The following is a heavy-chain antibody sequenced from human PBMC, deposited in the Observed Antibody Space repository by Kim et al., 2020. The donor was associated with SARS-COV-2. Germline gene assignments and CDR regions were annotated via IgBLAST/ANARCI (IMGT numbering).Heavy chain of an antibody. J-gene: IGHJ6*02. V-gene: IGHV1-46*01. CDR3: ARFHSYGDYPYGMDV. CDR2: INPSGGST. Sequence: ASVKVSCKASGYTFTSYYMHWVRQAPGQGLGWMGIINPSGGSTSYAQKFQGRVTMTRDTSTSTVYMELSSLRSEDTAVYYCARFHSYGDYPYGMDVWGQGTTVTVSS. CDR1: GYTFTSYY. D-gene: IGHD5-18*01.